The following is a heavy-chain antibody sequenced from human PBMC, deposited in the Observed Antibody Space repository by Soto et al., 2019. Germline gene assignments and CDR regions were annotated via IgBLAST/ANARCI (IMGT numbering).Heavy chain of an antibody. CDR3: ARCAWDSSGYYFDY. D-gene: IGHD3-22*01. CDR1: GYTFTSYG. J-gene: IGHJ4*02. V-gene: IGHV1-18*01. Sequence: GASVKVSCKASGYTFTSYGISWVRQAPGQGLEWMGWISAYNGNTNYAQKLQGRVTMTTDTSTSTAYMELRSLRSDETAVYYCARCAWDSSGYYFDYWGQGTLVTVSS. CDR2: ISAYNGNT.